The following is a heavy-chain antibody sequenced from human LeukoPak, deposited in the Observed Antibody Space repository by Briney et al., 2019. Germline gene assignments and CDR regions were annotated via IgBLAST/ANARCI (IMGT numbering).Heavy chain of an antibody. D-gene: IGHD1-1*01. CDR3: AREVNWRFDY. Sequence: GGSVRLSCAASGFTFSSYTMYWVRQAPGKGLEYVSAISSNGGSTYYANSVKGRFTISRDNSKNTLYLQMGSLRGEDMAVYYCAREVNWRFDYWGQGTLVTASS. J-gene: IGHJ4*02. V-gene: IGHV3-64*01. CDR2: ISSNGGST. CDR1: GFTFSSYT.